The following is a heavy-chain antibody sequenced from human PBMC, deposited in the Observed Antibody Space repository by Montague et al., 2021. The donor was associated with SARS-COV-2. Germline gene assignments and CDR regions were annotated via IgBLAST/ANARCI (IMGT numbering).Heavy chain of an antibody. Sequence: SLRLSCAASGFAFSSYSMNWVRQAPGKGLEWVSSISSSSSYIYYADSVKGRFTISRDNAKNSLYLQMSSLRAEDTAVYYCARGVEWLLFNVFDYWGQGTLGTVSS. D-gene: IGHD3-3*01. J-gene: IGHJ4*02. CDR1: GFAFSSYS. V-gene: IGHV3-21*01. CDR2: ISSSSSYI. CDR3: ARGVEWLLFNVFDY.